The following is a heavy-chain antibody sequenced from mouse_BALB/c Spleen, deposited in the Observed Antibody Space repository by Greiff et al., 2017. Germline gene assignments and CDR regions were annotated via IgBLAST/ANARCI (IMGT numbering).Heavy chain of an antibody. V-gene: IGHV2-9*02. D-gene: IGHD1-2*01. Sequence: QVQLKESGPGLVAPSQSLSITCTVSGFSLTSYGVHWVRQPPGKGLEWLGVIWAGGSTNYNSALMSRLSISKDNSKSQVFLKMNSLQTDDTAMFYCARDRDYGYGYAMDYWGQGTSVTVTS. CDR2: IWAGGST. CDR1: GFSLTSYG. J-gene: IGHJ4*01. CDR3: ARDRDYGYGYAMDY.